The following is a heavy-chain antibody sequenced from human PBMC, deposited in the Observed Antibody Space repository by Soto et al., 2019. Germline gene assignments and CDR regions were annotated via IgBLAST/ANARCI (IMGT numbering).Heavy chain of an antibody. CDR3: ARSAYLCFTGCDVYSSRMDV. D-gene: IGHD2-8*02. J-gene: IGHJ6*02. CDR2: INAGNGNT. CDR1: GYTFTSYA. Sequence: ASVKVSCKASGYTFTSYAMHWVRQAPGQRLEWMGWINAGNGNTKYSQKFQGRVTITRDTSASTAYMELSSLRSEDTAVYYCARSAYLCFTGCDVYSSRMDVWGQGTTVTVSS. V-gene: IGHV1-3*01.